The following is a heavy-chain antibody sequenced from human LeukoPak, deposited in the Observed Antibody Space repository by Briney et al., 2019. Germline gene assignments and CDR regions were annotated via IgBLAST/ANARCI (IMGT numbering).Heavy chain of an antibody. Sequence: ASVKASCKASGYTFTSYDINWVRQATGQGLEWMGWMNPNSGNTGYAQKFQGRVTMTRNTSISTAYMELSSLRSEDTAVYYCARHSAYCGGDCYSEWYYGMDVWGQGTTVTVSS. CDR1: GYTFTSYD. V-gene: IGHV1-8*01. CDR2: MNPNSGNT. CDR3: ARHSAYCGGDCYSEWYYGMDV. D-gene: IGHD2-21*02. J-gene: IGHJ6*02.